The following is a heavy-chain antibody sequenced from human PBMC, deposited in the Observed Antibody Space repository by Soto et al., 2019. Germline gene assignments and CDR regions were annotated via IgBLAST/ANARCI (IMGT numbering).Heavy chain of an antibody. J-gene: IGHJ4*02. D-gene: IGHD1-1*01. CDR2: ISSSSSTI. V-gene: IGHV3-48*02. CDR3: ARTRTTVSPWALSY. CDR1: GFTFSSFS. Sequence: EVQLVESGGGLVQPGGSLRLSCAASGFTFSSFSMNWVRQAPGNGLEWVSYISSSSSTIYYADYVKGRFTISRHTAKSELHLQISTLRDEDTALYYCARTRTTVSPWALSYWGQGTLVTVSS.